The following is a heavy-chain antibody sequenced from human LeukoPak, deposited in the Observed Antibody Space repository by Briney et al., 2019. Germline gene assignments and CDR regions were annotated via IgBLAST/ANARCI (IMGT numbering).Heavy chain of an antibody. Sequence: SETLSLTCTVSGGSISSYYWSWIRQPPGKGLEWIGYIYYSGSTNYNPSLKSRVTISVDTSKNQFSLKLSSVTAADTAVYYCAARMITFGGVAAPEINWDQGTLVTVSS. D-gene: IGHD3-16*01. J-gene: IGHJ4*02. CDR2: IYYSGST. CDR3: AARMITFGGVAAPEIN. V-gene: IGHV4-59*01. CDR1: GGSISSYY.